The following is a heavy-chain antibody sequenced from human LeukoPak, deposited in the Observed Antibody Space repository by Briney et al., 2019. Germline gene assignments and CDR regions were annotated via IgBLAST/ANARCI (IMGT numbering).Heavy chain of an antibody. Sequence: GGSLRLSCAASGFSFSAYNMNWVRQAPGKGLEWVSSITSSSSYMYYADSVKGRFTISRDNAGNSLYLQMDSLRAEDTAVYYCARGGSNSPVISVHWGQGTLVTVSS. CDR3: ARGGSNSPVISVH. V-gene: IGHV3-21*01. J-gene: IGHJ4*02. CDR1: GFSFSAYN. D-gene: IGHD4-23*01. CDR2: ITSSSSYM.